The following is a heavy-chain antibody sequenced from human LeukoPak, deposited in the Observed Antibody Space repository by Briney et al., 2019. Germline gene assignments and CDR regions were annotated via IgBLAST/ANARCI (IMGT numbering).Heavy chain of an antibody. CDR2: IYYSGST. Sequence: SETLSLTCTVSGGSISSYYWSWIRQPPGKGLEWIGYIYYSGSTNYNPSLKSRVTISVDTSKNQFPLKLSSVTAADTAVYYCARNLYSSSWYEEAYWGQGTLVTVSS. V-gene: IGHV4-59*01. CDR1: GGSISSYY. J-gene: IGHJ4*02. D-gene: IGHD6-13*01. CDR3: ARNLYSSSWYEEAY.